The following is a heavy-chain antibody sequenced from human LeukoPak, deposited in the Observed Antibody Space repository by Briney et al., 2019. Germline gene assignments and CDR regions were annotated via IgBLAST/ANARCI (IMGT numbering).Heavy chain of an antibody. D-gene: IGHD1-26*01. V-gene: IGHV1-18*01. CDR3: ARDLNSGSYLPIYVY. CDR1: GYTFTGYG. J-gene: IGHJ4*02. CDR2: ISAYNGNT. Sequence: ASVKVSCKASGYTFTGYGISWVRQAPGQGLEWMGWISAYNGNTNYAQKLQGRVTMTTDTSTSTAYMELRSLRSDDTAVYYCARDLNSGSYLPIYVYWGQGTLVTVSS.